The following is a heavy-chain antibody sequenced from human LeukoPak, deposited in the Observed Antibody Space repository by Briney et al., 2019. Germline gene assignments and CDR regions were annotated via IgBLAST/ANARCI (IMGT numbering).Heavy chain of an antibody. Sequence: GASVKVSCKASGYTFTDYYLHWVRQAPGQGLEWMAWINPNSGGTEYAQKFQGRVTLTRDTSITSVYMELSSLRSDDTAVYYCANGLYGDYNWFDPWGQGTLVTVSS. CDR1: GYTFTDYY. J-gene: IGHJ5*02. V-gene: IGHV1-2*02. D-gene: IGHD4-17*01. CDR3: ANGLYGDYNWFDP. CDR2: INPNSGGT.